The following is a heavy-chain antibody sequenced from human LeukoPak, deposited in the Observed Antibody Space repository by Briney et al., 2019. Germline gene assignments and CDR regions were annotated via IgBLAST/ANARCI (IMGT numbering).Heavy chain of an antibody. CDR2: ISYDGNNE. CDR3: ARDLNDFWSGNNWFDP. J-gene: IGHJ5*02. CDR1: GFTFSSYG. V-gene: IGHV3-30*12. Sequence: PGRSLRLSCAASGFTFSSYGMHWVRQAPGKGLEWLAVISYDGNNEYYAWSVKGRFTISRDNSKNTLYLQMSRLRSEDTAVYYCARDLNDFWSGNNWFDPWGQGTLVTVSS. D-gene: IGHD3-3*01.